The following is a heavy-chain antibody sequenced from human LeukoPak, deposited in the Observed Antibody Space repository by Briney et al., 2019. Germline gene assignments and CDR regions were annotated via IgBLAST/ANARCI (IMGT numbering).Heavy chain of an antibody. V-gene: IGHV3-30*04. Sequence: PRTSLRLSCAASGFTFSSYAMHWVRQAPGKGLEWVAVISYDGGNKYYADSVKGRFTISRDNSKNTLYLQMNSLRAEDTAVYYCAKVEGAVVVIPSQIDYWGQGTLVTVFS. CDR1: GFTFSSYA. D-gene: IGHD3-22*01. J-gene: IGHJ4*02. CDR3: AKVEGAVVVIPSQIDY. CDR2: ISYDGGNK.